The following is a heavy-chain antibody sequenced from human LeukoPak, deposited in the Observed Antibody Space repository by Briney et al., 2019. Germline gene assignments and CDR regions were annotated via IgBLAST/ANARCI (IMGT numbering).Heavy chain of an antibody. Sequence: GGSLRLSCAASGFTFSLYSMNWVRQAPGKGPEWVSYITSGSSTIYYADSVKGRFTISRDNAKNSLFLQMNSLRAEDTAVYYWARDGGGDYWGQGTLVTVSS. CDR3: ARDGGGDY. V-gene: IGHV3-48*01. D-gene: IGHD3-16*01. CDR2: ITSGSSTI. J-gene: IGHJ4*02. CDR1: GFTFSLYS.